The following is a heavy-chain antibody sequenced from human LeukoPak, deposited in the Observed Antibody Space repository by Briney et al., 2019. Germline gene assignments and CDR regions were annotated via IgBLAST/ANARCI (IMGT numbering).Heavy chain of an antibody. V-gene: IGHV1-69*13. Sequence: SVKVSCKASGGTFSSYAISWVRQAPGQGLEWMGWINPNSGGTNYAQKFQGRVTITADESTSTAYMELSSLRSEDTAVYYCAKARFYDSSSPFDYWGQGTLVTVSS. D-gene: IGHD3-22*01. CDR3: AKARFYDSSSPFDY. CDR1: GGTFSSYA. J-gene: IGHJ4*02. CDR2: INPNSGGT.